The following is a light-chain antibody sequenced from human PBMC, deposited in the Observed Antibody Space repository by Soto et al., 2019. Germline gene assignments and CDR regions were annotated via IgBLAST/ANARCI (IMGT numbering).Light chain of an antibody. Sequence: EMILTQSPATLSVSPGERATLSCRASENLSRNVAWYQQQPGQAPRLLIHGASTRATGISARFSGSGSATDFTLTISSLQSEDFAFYFCQQYDKWPHSFGQGTKLEIK. CDR3: QQYDKWPHS. J-gene: IGKJ2*01. V-gene: IGKV3-15*01. CDR1: ENLSRN. CDR2: GAS.